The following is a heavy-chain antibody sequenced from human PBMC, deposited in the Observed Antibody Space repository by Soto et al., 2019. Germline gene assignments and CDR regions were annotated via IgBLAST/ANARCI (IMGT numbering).Heavy chain of an antibody. CDR1: GGTFSSYA. CDR3: ARDRGPSSGCYPYWFDP. Sequence: SVKVSCKASGGTFSSYAISWVRQAPGQGLEWMGEIIPIFGTANYAQKFQGRVTITADESTSTAYMELSSLRSEDTAVYYCARDRGPSSGCYPYWFDPWGQGTLVTVSS. CDR2: IIPIFGTA. J-gene: IGHJ5*02. D-gene: IGHD3-22*01. V-gene: IGHV1-69*13.